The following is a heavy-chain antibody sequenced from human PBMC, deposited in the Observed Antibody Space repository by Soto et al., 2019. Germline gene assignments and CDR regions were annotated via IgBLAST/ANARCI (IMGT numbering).Heavy chain of an antibody. J-gene: IGHJ5*02. D-gene: IGHD6-6*01. CDR1: GFTFSSYA. CDR2: ISGSGGST. V-gene: IGHV3-23*01. Sequence: PGGSLRLSCAASGFTFSSYAMSWVRQAPGKGLEWVSAISGSGGSTYYADSVKGRFTISRDNSKNTLYLQMNSLRAEDTAVYYCVSTWMIAARRYKDWFDPWGQGTLVTVSS. CDR3: VSTWMIAARRYKDWFDP.